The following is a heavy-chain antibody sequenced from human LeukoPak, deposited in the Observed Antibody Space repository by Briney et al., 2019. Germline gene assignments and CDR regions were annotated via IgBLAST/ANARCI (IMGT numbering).Heavy chain of an antibody. CDR3: ARDLGYCTNGVCYNWFDP. CDR2: IDPSGYYT. V-gene: IGHV1-46*01. Sequence: ASVKVSCKASGYTFTTYNIHWVRQAPGQGLEWMGIIDPSGYYTTYAQKFQGRVTVTRDTSTSTVYMELSSLRSEDTAVYYCARDLGYCTNGVCYNWFDPWGQGTLVTVSS. CDR1: GYTFTTYN. D-gene: IGHD2-8*01. J-gene: IGHJ5*02.